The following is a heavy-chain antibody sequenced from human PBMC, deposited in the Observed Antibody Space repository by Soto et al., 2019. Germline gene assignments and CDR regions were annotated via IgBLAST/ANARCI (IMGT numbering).Heavy chain of an antibody. CDR3: ARDHPHSYGVYYFDY. D-gene: IGHD5-18*01. CDR1: GGSINGYY. CDR2: VYSSGST. J-gene: IGHJ4*02. V-gene: IGHV4-59*01. Sequence: PSETLSLTCTVSGGSINGYYWSWIRQPPGKGLEWTGYVYSSGSTHCNPSLQSRVTISADTSKNQVSLKVNSVTAADTAVYYCARDHPHSYGVYYFDYWGQGTPVTVSS.